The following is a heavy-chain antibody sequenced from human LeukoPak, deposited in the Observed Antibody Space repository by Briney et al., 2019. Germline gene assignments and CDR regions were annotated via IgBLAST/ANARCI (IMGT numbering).Heavy chain of an antibody. Sequence: SVKVSCKASGGTFSSYAISWVRQAPGQGLEWMGRIIPILGIANYAQKFQGRVTITADKSTSTAYMELSSLRSEDTAVYYCARDTAMALIDYWGQGTLVTVSS. D-gene: IGHD5-18*01. CDR2: IIPILGIA. CDR1: GGTFSSYA. J-gene: IGHJ4*02. V-gene: IGHV1-69*04. CDR3: ARDTAMALIDY.